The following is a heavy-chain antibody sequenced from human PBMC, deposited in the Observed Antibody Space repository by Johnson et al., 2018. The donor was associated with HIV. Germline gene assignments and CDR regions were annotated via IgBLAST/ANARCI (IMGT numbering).Heavy chain of an antibody. D-gene: IGHD2-15*01. J-gene: IGHJ3*01. Sequence: VQLVESGGGVVQPGGSLRLSCAASGFTFSSYAMSWVRQAPGKGLEWVSAISGSGGSTYYADSVKGRFTISRDDSKNTLYLQMNSLKTEDTAVYYCTTGCSGGSACLWGQGTMVTVSS. V-gene: IGHV3-23*04. CDR3: TTGCSGGSACL. CDR2: ISGSGGST. CDR1: GFTFSSYA.